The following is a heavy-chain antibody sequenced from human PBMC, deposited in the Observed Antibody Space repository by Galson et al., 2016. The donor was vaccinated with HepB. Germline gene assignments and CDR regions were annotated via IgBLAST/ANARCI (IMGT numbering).Heavy chain of an antibody. D-gene: IGHD3-22*01. Sequence: SLRLSCAASGLTFSSYGMHWVRQAPGKGLEWVAMIWSDGSNKYYIDSVKGRFTISRDNFQNTLYLQMNSLRAEDTAVYYCTGDPGYYDSSGYYYPGPFDWGQGTLVTVSS. CDR1: GLTFSSYG. J-gene: IGHJ4*02. CDR2: IWSDGSNK. V-gene: IGHV3-33*01. CDR3: TGDPGYYDSSGYYYPGPFD.